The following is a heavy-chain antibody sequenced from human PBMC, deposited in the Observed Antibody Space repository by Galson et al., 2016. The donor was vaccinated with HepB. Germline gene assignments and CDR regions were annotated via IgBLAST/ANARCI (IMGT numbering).Heavy chain of an antibody. CDR3: ARRHEYCPPVGCSVDY. J-gene: IGHJ4*02. CDR2: DSMDGRRK. Sequence: SLRLSCAASGFTFSNYGMHWVRQAPGKGLEWVAADSMDGRRKSYADSVKGRFTISRDNSNSMLILQMSSLRADDTAVYYCARRHEYCPPVGCSVDYWGQGTLVSVSS. V-gene: IGHV3-30*03. CDR1: GFTFSNYG. D-gene: IGHD2/OR15-2a*01.